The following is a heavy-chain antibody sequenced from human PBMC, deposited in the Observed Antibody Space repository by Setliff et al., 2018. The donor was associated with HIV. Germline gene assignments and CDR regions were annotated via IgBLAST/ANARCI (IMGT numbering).Heavy chain of an antibody. CDR2: IFYSGIT. CDR1: GGSFTSRSYY. J-gene: IGHJ3*02. Sequence: SSETLSLTCTVSGGSFTSRSYYWGWIRQPPGKGLEWIGSIFYSGITYYNPSLKSRVTISVDTPKNQFSLNLTSVTAADTAVYYCARSKTFYDFWGGYYTHGAFKIWGLGTMVTVSS. D-gene: IGHD3-3*01. CDR3: ARSKTFYDFWGGYYTHGAFKI. V-gene: IGHV4-39*01.